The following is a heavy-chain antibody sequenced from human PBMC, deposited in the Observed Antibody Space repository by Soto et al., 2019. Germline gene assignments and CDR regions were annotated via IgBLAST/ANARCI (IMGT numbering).Heavy chain of an antibody. CDR1: GFTFSSYA. CDR2: ISYDGSNK. J-gene: IGHJ6*02. D-gene: IGHD6-13*01. V-gene: IGHV3-30-3*01. Sequence: GESLKISCAASGFTFSSYAMHWVRQAPGKGLEWVAVISYDGSNKYYADSVKGRFTISRDNSKNTLYLQMNSLRAEDTAVYYCARDKSSSWYYYYYGMDVWGQGTTVTVSS. CDR3: ARDKSSSWYYYYYGMDV.